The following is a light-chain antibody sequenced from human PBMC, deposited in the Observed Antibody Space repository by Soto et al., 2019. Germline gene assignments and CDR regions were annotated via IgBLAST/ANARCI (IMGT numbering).Light chain of an antibody. J-gene: IGLJ2*01. CDR2: SNS. Sequence: QSVLTQPPSASGTPGQRVTFSCSGSSSNIGGNTVSWFQHLPRTAPKLLIFSNSQRPSGVPDRFSGAKSGTSASLAITGLQAEDEADYYCQSHDTKLDSVVFGGGTKLTVL. V-gene: IGLV1-44*01. CDR3: QSHDTKLDSVV. CDR1: SSNIGGNT.